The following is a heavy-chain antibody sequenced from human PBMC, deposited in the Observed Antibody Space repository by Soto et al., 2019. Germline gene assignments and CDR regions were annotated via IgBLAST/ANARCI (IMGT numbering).Heavy chain of an antibody. J-gene: IGHJ4*02. D-gene: IGHD3-16*02. CDR2: INPSGDST. Sequence: ASVKVSCKASGYTFTSYYMHWVRQAPGQGLEWMGIINPSGDSTSYAQKFQGRVTMTRDTSTSTVYMELSSLRSEDTAVYYCARSYYDYVWCSYRSAHFDYWGQGTLVTVSS. CDR1: GYTFTSYY. V-gene: IGHV1-46*01. CDR3: ARSYYDYVWCSYRSAHFDY.